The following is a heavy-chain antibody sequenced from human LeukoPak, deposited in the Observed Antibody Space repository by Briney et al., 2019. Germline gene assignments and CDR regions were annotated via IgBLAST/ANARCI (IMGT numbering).Heavy chain of an antibody. V-gene: IGHV3-74*01. CDR3: ASGFRYGHY. D-gene: IGHD3-9*01. CDR2: INSDGSST. CDR1: GFTFSSYW. Sequence: GGSLRLSYAASGFTFSSYWMHWVRQAPGKGLVWVSRINSDGSSTSYADSVKGRFTISRDNAKNTLYPQMNSLRAEDTAVYYCASGFRYGHYWGQGTLVTVSS. J-gene: IGHJ4*02.